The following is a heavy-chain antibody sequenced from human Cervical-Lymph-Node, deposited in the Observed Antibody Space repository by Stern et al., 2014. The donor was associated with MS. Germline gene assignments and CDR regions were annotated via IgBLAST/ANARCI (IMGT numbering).Heavy chain of an antibody. J-gene: IGHJ2*01. Sequence: EVQLVESGGGLVQPGVSLRLSCAASGFTFSRYAISWVRQAPGKGLEWVSTISLGGGGTHLADSVKGRFIISRDNSKNTVYLQMNSLRAEDTALYYCAKELGRYFDLWGRGTLVTVSS. CDR1: GFTFSRYA. CDR2: ISLGGGGT. V-gene: IGHV3-23*04. CDR3: AKELGRYFDL. D-gene: IGHD6-13*01.